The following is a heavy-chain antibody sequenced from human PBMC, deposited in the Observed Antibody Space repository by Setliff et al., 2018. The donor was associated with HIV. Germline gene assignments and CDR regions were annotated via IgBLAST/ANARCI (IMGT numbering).Heavy chain of an antibody. CDR2: IYTSGST. V-gene: IGHV4-61*02. J-gene: IGHJ4*02. Sequence: KPSETLSLTCTVSGGSISSGGYYWSWIRQPAGKGLEWIGRIYTSGSTKYNPSLKSRLTISVDTSKNQFSLKLRSVTAADTAAYYCAREILYSFGYYFDYWGQGTLVTSPQ. CDR1: GGSISSGGYY. CDR3: AREILYSFGYYFDY. D-gene: IGHD5-18*01.